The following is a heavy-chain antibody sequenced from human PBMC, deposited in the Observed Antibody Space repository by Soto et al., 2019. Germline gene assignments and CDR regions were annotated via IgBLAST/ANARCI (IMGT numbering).Heavy chain of an antibody. CDR1: GFSLSTSGVG. J-gene: IGHJ4*02. Sequence: QITLKESGPTLVKPTQTLTLTCTFSGFSLSTSGVGVGWIRQPPGKALEWLALIYWDDDKRYSPSLKSRLTITKDTSKNQVVLTMTNMDPVDTATYDCAHTLWFGEFPDFDYWGQGTLVTVSS. CDR2: IYWDDDK. CDR3: AHTLWFGEFPDFDY. V-gene: IGHV2-5*02. D-gene: IGHD3-10*01.